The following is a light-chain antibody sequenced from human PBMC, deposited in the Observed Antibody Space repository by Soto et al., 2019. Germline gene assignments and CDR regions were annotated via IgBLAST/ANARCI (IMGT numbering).Light chain of an antibody. CDR3: HQRQSWPRT. Sequence: EIVLTQSPATLSSFPGDRVTPSCRASQAVNTRLAWYQHRPGQAPRLLIYLASNRAAGVPARFSGSGSGTDFTLTISDVEPEDFAVYYCHQRQSWPRTFGQGTTVDI. J-gene: IGKJ1*01. V-gene: IGKV3-11*01. CDR1: QAVNTR. CDR2: LAS.